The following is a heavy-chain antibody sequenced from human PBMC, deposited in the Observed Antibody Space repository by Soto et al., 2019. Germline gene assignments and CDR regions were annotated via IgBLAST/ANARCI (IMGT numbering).Heavy chain of an antibody. Sequence: QVQLVQSGAEVKKPGASVKVSCKASGYTFTSYGISWVRQAPGQGLEWMGWISAYNGNTNYAQKLQGRVTMTTDTXTXXAYMELRSLRSDDTAVYYCARRDQWPVGDYYGMDVWGQGTTVTVSS. D-gene: IGHD6-19*01. CDR2: ISAYNGNT. V-gene: IGHV1-18*01. CDR3: ARRDQWPVGDYYGMDV. CDR1: GYTFTSYG. J-gene: IGHJ6*02.